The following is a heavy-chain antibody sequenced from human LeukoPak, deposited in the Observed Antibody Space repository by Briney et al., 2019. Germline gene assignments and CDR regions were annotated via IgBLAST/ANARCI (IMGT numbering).Heavy chain of an antibody. D-gene: IGHD6-13*01. CDR2: ISGSGGST. CDR1: GFTFSSYA. V-gene: IGHV3-23*01. CDR3: AKEGLAAARTVRAFDI. Sequence: GGSLRLSCAASGFTFSSYAMSWVRQAPGKGLEWVSAISGSGGSTYYADSVKGRFTISRDNSKNTLYLQMNSLRAEDTAVYYCAKEGLAAARTVRAFDIWGQGTMVTVSS. J-gene: IGHJ3*02.